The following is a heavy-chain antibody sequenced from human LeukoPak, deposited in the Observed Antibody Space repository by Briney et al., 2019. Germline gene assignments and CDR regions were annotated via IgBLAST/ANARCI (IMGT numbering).Heavy chain of an antibody. CDR2: ISGSGGST. Sequence: GGSLSLSCAASGFTFSSYAMSWVRQAPGKGLEWVSAISGSGGSTYYAESVKGRFTISRDNSKNTLYLQMNSLRAEDTAVYYCAIKGADYYDTYGAFDIWGQGTMVTVSS. V-gene: IGHV3-23*01. CDR1: GFTFSSYA. D-gene: IGHD3-22*01. J-gene: IGHJ3*02. CDR3: AIKGADYYDTYGAFDI.